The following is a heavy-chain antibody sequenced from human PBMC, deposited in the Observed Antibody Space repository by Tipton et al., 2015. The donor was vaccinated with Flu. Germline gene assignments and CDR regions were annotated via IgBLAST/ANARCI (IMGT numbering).Heavy chain of an antibody. CDR3: VRPNRLLRLGGPFDP. J-gene: IGHJ5*02. CDR2: IYPGDSDT. Sequence: QSGAEVKKPGESLKISCKGSGYSFTSYWIGWVRQMPGKGLEWMGIIYPGDSDTRYSPSFQGQVTISADKSISTAYLQWSSLKASDPAMYYCVRPNRLLRLGGPFDPWGQGTLVTVSS. D-gene: IGHD5-12*01. CDR1: GYSFTSYW. V-gene: IGHV5-51*03.